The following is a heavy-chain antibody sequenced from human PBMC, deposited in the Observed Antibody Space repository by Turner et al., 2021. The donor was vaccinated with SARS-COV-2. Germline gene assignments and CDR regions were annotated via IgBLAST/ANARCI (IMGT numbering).Heavy chain of an antibody. CDR1: GGSVRSSSYY. J-gene: IGHJ6*02. V-gene: IGHV4-39*01. CDR3: ASHRVGATIYYDYGMDV. Sequence: QLQLQESGPGLMKSSETLSLTCTVSGGSVRSSSYYWGWIRQPPGKGLEWIGNAYYKGNTYSNPSLKSRVTISVDTSKNQFSLNLNSVTAADTAMYYCASHRVGATIYYDYGMDVWGQGATVTVSS. D-gene: IGHD1-26*01. CDR2: AYYKGNT.